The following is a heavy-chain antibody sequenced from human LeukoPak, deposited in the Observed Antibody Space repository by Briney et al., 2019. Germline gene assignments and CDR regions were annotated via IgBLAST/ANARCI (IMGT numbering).Heavy chain of an antibody. Sequence: PGRFLRLSCAASGFTFSSYAMHWVRQAPGKGLEWVAVISYDGSNKYYADSVKGRFTISRDNSKNTLYLQMNSLRAEDTAVYYCARDQSTYYYYYGMDVWGQGTTVTVSS. J-gene: IGHJ6*02. CDR2: ISYDGSNK. V-gene: IGHV3-30-3*01. CDR1: GFTFSSYA. CDR3: ARDQSTYYYYYGMDV. D-gene: IGHD2-2*01.